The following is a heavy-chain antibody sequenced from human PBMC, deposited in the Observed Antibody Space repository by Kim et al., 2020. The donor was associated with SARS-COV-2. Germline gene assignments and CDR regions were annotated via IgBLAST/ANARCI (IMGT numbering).Heavy chain of an antibody. Sequence: ASVKVSCKASGYTFTNYYVHWVRQAPGQGLEWMGIINPSAGSTGYAQKFQGRVTMTRDTSTNTVHMELSSLRSDDTAVYYCARRAARTTHFDCWGQGTLVTVSS. V-gene: IGHV1-46*01. CDR3: ARRAARTTHFDC. CDR2: INPSAGST. D-gene: IGHD6-6*01. J-gene: IGHJ4*02. CDR1: GYTFTNYY.